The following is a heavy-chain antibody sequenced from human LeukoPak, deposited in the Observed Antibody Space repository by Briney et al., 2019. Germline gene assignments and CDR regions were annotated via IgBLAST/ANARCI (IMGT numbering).Heavy chain of an antibody. CDR2: INPNSGGT. Sequence: GASVKVSCKASGYTFTGYYMHWVRQAPGQGLEWMGWINPNSGGTNYAQKFQGRVTMTRDTSISTAYMELSRLRSDDTAVYYCARDYWWELQTYWFDPWGQGTLVTVSS. J-gene: IGHJ5*02. CDR3: ARDYWWELQTYWFDP. CDR1: GYTFTGYY. V-gene: IGHV1-2*02. D-gene: IGHD1-26*01.